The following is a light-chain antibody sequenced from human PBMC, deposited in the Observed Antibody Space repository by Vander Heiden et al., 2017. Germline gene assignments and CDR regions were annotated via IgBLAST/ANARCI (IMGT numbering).Light chain of an antibody. J-gene: IGKJ1*01. CDR2: DAS. CDR1: QSISSW. CDR3: QQYKSYPWT. V-gene: IGKV1-5*01. Sequence: DIKLTQSPSTLSASVGDRVTITCRASQSISSWLAWYQQKPGKAPKLLIYDASSLESGVPSRFSGSGSGTEFTLTISSLQPDDFATYYCQQYKSYPWTFGQGTKVEIK.